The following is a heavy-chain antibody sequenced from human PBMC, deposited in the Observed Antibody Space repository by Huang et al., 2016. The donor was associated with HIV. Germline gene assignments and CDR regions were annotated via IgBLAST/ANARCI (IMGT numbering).Heavy chain of an antibody. V-gene: IGHV3-30*18. CDR2: ISYDGSSK. D-gene: IGHD1-26*01. CDR3: AKDGRGSGTYYDYFEY. J-gene: IGHJ4*02. CDR1: GFTFNKFD. Sequence: QVQLVESGGGVVQPGRSLRLSCAAFGFTFNKFDMHWVRQAPGKGLEWVASISYDGSSKYHADSVKGRFTIARDNSKNTVYLQMNSLRVEDTAVYYCAKDGRGSGTYYDYFEYWGQGTLVTVSS.